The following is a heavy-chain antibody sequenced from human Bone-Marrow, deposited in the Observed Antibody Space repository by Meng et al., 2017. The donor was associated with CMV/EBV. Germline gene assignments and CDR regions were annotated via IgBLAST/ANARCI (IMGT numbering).Heavy chain of an antibody. J-gene: IGHJ5*02. D-gene: IGHD3-22*01. V-gene: IGHV3-23*01. Sequence: GESLKISCAASGFTFSSYAMSWVRQAPGKGLEWVSAISGSGGSTYYADSVKGRFTISRDNSKNTLYLQMNSLRAEDTAVYYCAKAGGGYKFDPWGQGTLVTVSS. CDR2: ISGSGGST. CDR3: AKAGGGYKFDP. CDR1: GFTFSSYA.